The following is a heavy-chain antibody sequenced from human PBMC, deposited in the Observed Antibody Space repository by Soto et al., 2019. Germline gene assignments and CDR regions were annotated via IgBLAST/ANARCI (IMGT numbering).Heavy chain of an antibody. J-gene: IGHJ5*02. V-gene: IGHV4-30-2*01. D-gene: IGHD2-8*01. Sequence: SETLSLTCSVSGGSVNSGGYSWSWIRQPPGKGLEWIGLISPSGSPAYNPSLKSRVTIPVDRSNNQISLEISSVTAADTAVYYCTRGVLAWGPGTLVTVSS. CDR2: ISPSGSP. CDR3: TRGVLA. CDR1: GGSVNSGGYS.